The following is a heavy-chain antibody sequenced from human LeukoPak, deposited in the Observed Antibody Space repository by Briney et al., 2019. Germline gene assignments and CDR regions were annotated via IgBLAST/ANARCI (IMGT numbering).Heavy chain of an antibody. J-gene: IGHJ6*02. CDR1: GGSFSGYY. D-gene: IGHD6-6*01. V-gene: IGHV4-34*01. CDR3: ARAGSFYYYGMDV. CDR2: INHSGST. Sequence: SETLSLTCAVYGGSFSGYYWSWIRQPPGKGLEWIGEINHSGSTNYNPSLKSRVTISVDTSKNQFSLKLSSVTAADTAVYYCARAGSFYYYGMDVWGQGTTVTVSS.